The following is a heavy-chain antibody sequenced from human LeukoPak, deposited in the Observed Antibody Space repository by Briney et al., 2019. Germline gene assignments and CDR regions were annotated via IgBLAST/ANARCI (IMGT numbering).Heavy chain of an antibody. D-gene: IGHD3-22*01. Sequence: SETLSLTCTVSGGSISSSSDFWGWIRQPPGKGLEWIGSIYYSGRTYNNPSLKSRVTISVDTSKNQFSLKLSSVTAADTAVYYCARGVSYYDSSGYYNEYFQHWGQGTLVTVSS. CDR3: ARGVSYYDSSGYYNEYFQH. V-gene: IGHV4-39*01. J-gene: IGHJ1*01. CDR1: GGSISSSSDF. CDR2: IYYSGRT.